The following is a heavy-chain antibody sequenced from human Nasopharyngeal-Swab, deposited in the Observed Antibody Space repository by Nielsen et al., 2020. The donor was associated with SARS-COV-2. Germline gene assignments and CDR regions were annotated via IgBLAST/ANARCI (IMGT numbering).Heavy chain of an antibody. V-gene: IGHV4-34*01. J-gene: IGHJ4*02. CDR3: ARRGQVYGDMDY. CDR1: GGSFSGYY. Sequence: SETLSLTCAVYGGSFSGYYWSWIRQPPGKGLEWIGEINHSGSTNYNPSLKSRVTISVDTSKNQFSLKLSSVTAADTAVYYCARRGQVYGDMDYWGQGALVIVSS. D-gene: IGHD4-17*01. CDR2: INHSGST.